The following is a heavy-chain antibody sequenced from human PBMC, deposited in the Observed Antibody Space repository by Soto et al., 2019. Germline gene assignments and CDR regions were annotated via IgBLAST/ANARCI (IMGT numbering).Heavy chain of an antibody. J-gene: IGHJ4*02. V-gene: IGHV3-21*01. CDR3: ARVGSTSCDY. Sequence: EVQLVESGGGLVKPGGSLRLSCAASGFTFSSYSMNWVRQAPGKGLEWVSSISSSSSYIYYADSVKGRFTISSDNAKNPLYLQMNRLRAEDTAVYYCARVGSTSCDYWGQGTLVTVSS. D-gene: IGHD2-2*01. CDR2: ISSSSSYI. CDR1: GFTFSSYS.